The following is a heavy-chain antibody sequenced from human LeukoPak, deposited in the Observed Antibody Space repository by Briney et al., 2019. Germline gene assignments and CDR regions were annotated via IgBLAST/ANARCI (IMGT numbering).Heavy chain of an antibody. CDR3: IKEAGYCSRGGCYRWFDS. J-gene: IGHJ5*01. CDR2: ISIGGSTM. V-gene: IGHV3-48*01. D-gene: IGHD2-15*01. Sequence: GGSLRLSCGASGFTFRSYSMSWVRQAPGKGLGWISYISIGGSTMYYADSVKGRFTIARDAAQNSLSLQMNSLRADDTAVYYCIKEAGYCSRGGCYRWFDSWGQGTLVTVSS. CDR1: GFTFRSYS.